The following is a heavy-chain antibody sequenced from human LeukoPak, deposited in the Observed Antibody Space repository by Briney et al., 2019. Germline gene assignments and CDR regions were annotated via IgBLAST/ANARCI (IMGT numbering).Heavy chain of an antibody. CDR1: GYTFTSNY. V-gene: IGHV1-69*13. CDR2: IIPIFGTA. D-gene: IGHD3-10*01. Sequence: SVKVSCKASGYTFTSNYIHWVRQAPGQGLEWMGGIIPIFGTANYAQKFQGRVTITADESTSTAYMELSSLRSEDTAVYYCARADYYGSGSYYNYFDYWGQGTLVTVSS. J-gene: IGHJ4*02. CDR3: ARADYYGSGSYYNYFDY.